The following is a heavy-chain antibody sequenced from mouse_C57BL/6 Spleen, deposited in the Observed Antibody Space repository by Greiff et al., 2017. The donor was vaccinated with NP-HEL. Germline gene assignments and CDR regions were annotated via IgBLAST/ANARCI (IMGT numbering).Heavy chain of an antibody. V-gene: IGHV5-17*01. CDR1: GFTFSDYG. J-gene: IGHJ4*01. CDR2: ISSGSSTI. Sequence: EVQVVESGGGLVKPGGSLKLSCAASGFTFSDYGMHWVRQAPEKGLEWVAYISSGSSTIYYADTVKGRFTISRDNAKNTLFLQMTSLRSEDTAMYYCAKAPDYYGSSYYYAMDYWGQGTSVTVSS. CDR3: AKAPDYYGSSYYYAMDY. D-gene: IGHD1-1*01.